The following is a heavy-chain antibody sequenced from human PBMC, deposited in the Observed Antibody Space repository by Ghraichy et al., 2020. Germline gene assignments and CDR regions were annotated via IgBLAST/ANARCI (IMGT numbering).Heavy chain of an antibody. Sequence: LSLTCAASGFTFNTYWMHWVRQPPGKGLVWVARINTDGSSTTYADSVKGRFTISRDNAKDTLFLQMNRLRAEDTAVYYCARAGNRYYYDNSGYLWGQGTLVTVSS. CDR3: ARAGNRYYYDNSGYL. J-gene: IGHJ4*02. V-gene: IGHV3-74*03. D-gene: IGHD3-22*01. CDR2: INTDGSST. CDR1: GFTFNTYW.